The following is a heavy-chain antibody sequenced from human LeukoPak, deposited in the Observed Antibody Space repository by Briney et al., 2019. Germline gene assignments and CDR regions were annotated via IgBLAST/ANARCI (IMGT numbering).Heavy chain of an antibody. V-gene: IGHV3-30*04. CDR2: ISSDGSNK. J-gene: IGHJ4*02. CDR3: ARELQLWRYYFDY. D-gene: IGHD5-18*01. Sequence: GGSLRLSCAASGFTSSSYAMHWVRQAPGKGLEWVAVISSDGSNKYYTDSVKGRFTISRDNAKNSLYLQMNSLRAEDTAVYYCARELQLWRYYFDYWGQGTLVTVSS. CDR1: GFTSSSYA.